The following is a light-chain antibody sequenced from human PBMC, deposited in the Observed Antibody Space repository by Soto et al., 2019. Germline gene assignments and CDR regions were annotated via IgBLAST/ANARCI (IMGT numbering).Light chain of an antibody. CDR3: AAWDATLDGTV. CDR1: SSNIGNNP. Sequence: QSVLTQPPSVSGAPRQRVTITCSGSSSNIGNNPVNWYQQLPGKALKLLIYYNDLLAAGVSDRFSGSKSGTSASLAISGLQSEDEADYFCAAWDATLDGTVFGGGTKLTVL. V-gene: IGLV1-36*01. CDR2: YND. J-gene: IGLJ3*02.